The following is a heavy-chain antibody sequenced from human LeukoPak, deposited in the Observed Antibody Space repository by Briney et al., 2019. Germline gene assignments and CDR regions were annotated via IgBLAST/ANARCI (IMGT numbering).Heavy chain of an antibody. CDR2: ISYDGSNK. J-gene: IGHJ1*01. D-gene: IGHD3-22*01. CDR1: GFSFNTYG. Sequence: GGSLRLSCAASGFSFNTYGMHWVRQGPGKGLEWVAVISYDGSNKWYADSVKGRFTISRDNSKNTLYLQMNSLRPEDTAVYFCAKDLNTYRYDSRDLQHWGQGILVTVSS. V-gene: IGHV3-30*18. CDR3: AKDLNTYRYDSRDLQH.